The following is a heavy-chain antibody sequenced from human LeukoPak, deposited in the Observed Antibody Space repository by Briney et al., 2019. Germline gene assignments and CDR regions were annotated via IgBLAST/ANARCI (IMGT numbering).Heavy chain of an antibody. CDR3: ASGLIVVVPAAIRYYYGMDV. Sequence: ASVNVSCKASGYTFTSYAMHWVRQAPGQRLEWMGWINAGNGNTKYSQKFQGRVTITRDTSASTAYMELSSLRSEDTAVYYCASGLIVVVPAAIRYYYGMDVWGQGTTVTVSS. V-gene: IGHV1-3*01. J-gene: IGHJ6*02. CDR1: GYTFTSYA. CDR2: INAGNGNT. D-gene: IGHD2-2*01.